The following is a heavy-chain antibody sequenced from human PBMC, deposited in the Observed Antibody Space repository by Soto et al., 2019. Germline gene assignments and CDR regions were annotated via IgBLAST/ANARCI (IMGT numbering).Heavy chain of an antibody. CDR3: APLCQRTDAFAI. Sequence: EVQLVESGGGLVQPGRSLRLSCAASGFTFDDYAMHWVRQAPGKGLEWVSGISWNSGSIGYADSVKGRFTISRDNAKNSLYLQMNSLRAEDTALYYCAPLCQRTDAFAIWGQGTMVTVSS. J-gene: IGHJ3*02. CDR1: GFTFDDYA. CDR2: ISWNSGSI. D-gene: IGHD6-25*01. V-gene: IGHV3-9*01.